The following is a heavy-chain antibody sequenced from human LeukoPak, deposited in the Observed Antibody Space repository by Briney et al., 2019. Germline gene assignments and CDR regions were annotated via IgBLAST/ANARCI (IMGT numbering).Heavy chain of an antibody. V-gene: IGHV3-48*03. J-gene: IGHJ5*02. D-gene: IGHD2-2*02. CDR1: GFTFSSFW. Sequence: GGSLRLSCAASGFTFSSFWMNWVRQAPGKGLEWVSYISSSGNTIYYADSVKGRFTISRDNARNSLYLQMNSLRAEDTAVYYCAREAIRWFDPWGQGTLVTVSS. CDR3: AREAIRWFDP. CDR2: ISSSGNTI.